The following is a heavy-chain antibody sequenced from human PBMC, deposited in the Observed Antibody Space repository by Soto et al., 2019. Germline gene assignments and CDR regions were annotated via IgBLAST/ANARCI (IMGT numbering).Heavy chain of an antibody. J-gene: IGHJ4*02. V-gene: IGHV3-30-3*01. Sequence: PGGSLRLSCAASGFTFSRYAMHWVRQAPGEGLEWVAVISRDGSNKYYGDSVKGRFTVSRDNSNNTLYLSMTSLRPDDTAVFYCARSRNGAVPDSINFWGQGTLVTV. CDR3: ARSRNGAVPDSINF. CDR2: ISRDGSNK. D-gene: IGHD2-8*01. CDR1: GFTFSRYA.